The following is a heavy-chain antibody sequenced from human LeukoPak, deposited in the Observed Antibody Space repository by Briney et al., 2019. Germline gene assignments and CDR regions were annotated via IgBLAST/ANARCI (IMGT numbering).Heavy chain of an antibody. CDR3: ARVMPDYGDYATIDY. V-gene: IGHV4-59*01. CDR1: GGSFSGYY. J-gene: IGHJ4*02. CDR2: IYYSGST. D-gene: IGHD4-17*01. Sequence: SETLSLTCAVYGGSFSGYYWSWIRRPPGKGLEWIGYIYYSGSTNYNPSLKSRVTISVDTSKNQFSLKLSSVTAADTAVYYCARVMPDYGDYATIDYWGQGTLVTVSS.